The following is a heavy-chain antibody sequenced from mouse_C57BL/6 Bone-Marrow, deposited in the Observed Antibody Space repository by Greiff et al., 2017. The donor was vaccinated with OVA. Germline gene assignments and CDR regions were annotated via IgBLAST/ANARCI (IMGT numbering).Heavy chain of an antibody. V-gene: IGHV1-72*01. CDR1: GYTFTSYW. CDR2: IDPNSGGT. CDR3: ARGGYSNFFLYYAMDY. D-gene: IGHD2-5*01. Sequence: QVQLQQPGAELVKPGASVKLSCKASGYTFTSYWMHWVKQRPGRGLGWIGRIDPNSGGTKYNEKFKSKATLTVDKPSSTAYMQLSSLTSEDSAVYYCARGGYSNFFLYYAMDYWGQGTSVTVSS. J-gene: IGHJ4*01.